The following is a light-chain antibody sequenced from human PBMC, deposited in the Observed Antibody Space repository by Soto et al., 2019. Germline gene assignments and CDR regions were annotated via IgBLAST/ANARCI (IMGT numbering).Light chain of an antibody. V-gene: IGKV1-33*01. J-gene: IGKJ2*01. CDR2: DAS. Sequence: DIQMTQSPTSLSASVGDRVTITCRADQDISNYLTWYQQKPGKAPKVLIYDASDLETGVPSRFSGRGSGTDFTFTINNLQPEDIATYFCQHYGTFPPTFGQGTKLEIK. CDR3: QHYGTFPPT. CDR1: QDISNY.